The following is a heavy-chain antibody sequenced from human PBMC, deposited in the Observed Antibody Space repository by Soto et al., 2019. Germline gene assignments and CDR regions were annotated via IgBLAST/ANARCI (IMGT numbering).Heavy chain of an antibody. CDR3: ASHRTFWPFDS. CDR2: ISYSDGR. V-gene: IGHV4-39*01. CDR1: GGSISTRDSISTRSFY. J-gene: IGHJ4*02. D-gene: IGHD2-8*01. Sequence: QLQLQESGPGLVTASETLSLNCTVYGGSISTRDSISTRSFYWGWMRQPPGKGLQWIASISYSDGRLYNSSLKSRLTISVDTSKNQFSLSLRSVTAADTAVYYCASHRTFWPFDSWGQGTMVTVSS.